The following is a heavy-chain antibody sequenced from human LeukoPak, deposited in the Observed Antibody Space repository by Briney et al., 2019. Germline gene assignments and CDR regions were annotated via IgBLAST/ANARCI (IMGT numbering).Heavy chain of an antibody. J-gene: IGHJ4*02. CDR3: ALAAAFWSGYYYFDY. CDR1: GFTFSSYA. CDR2: ISGSGGST. V-gene: IGHV3-23*01. D-gene: IGHD3-3*01. Sequence: GGSLRLSCAASGFTFSSYAMSWVRQAPGKGLEWVSAISGSGGSTYYADSVKGRFTISRDNSKNTLYLQVNSLRAEDTAVYYCALAAAFWSGYYYFDYWGQGTLVTVSS.